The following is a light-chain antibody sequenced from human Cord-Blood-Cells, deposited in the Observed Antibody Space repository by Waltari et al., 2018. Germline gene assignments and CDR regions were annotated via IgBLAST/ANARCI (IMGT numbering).Light chain of an antibody. CDR1: RSVLYSSNNKNY. Sequence: DIVMTQSPDSLAVSLGERATFTARSSRSVLYSSNNKNYLAWYQQKPGQPPKLLIYWASTRESGVPDRFSGSGSGTDFTLTISSLQAEDVAVYYCQQYYSTPLTFGGGTKVEIK. CDR2: WAS. V-gene: IGKV4-1*01. J-gene: IGKJ4*01. CDR3: QQYYSTPLT.